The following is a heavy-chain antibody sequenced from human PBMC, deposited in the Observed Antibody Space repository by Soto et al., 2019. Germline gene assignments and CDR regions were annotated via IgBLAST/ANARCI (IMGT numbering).Heavy chain of an antibody. Sequence: PSETLSLTCAVYGGSFHAYYWSWIRQPPGKGLEWIGEINHSGSANYNPTFKSRVSISVDTSKNQMSLQLSSVSAADTAVYYRAKGTQAGYYDSGTFYSSDLWGQGTLVTVSS. J-gene: IGHJ5*02. CDR3: AKGTQAGYYDSGTFYSSDL. CDR2: INHSGSA. CDR1: GGSFHAYY. D-gene: IGHD3-10*01. V-gene: IGHV4-34*01.